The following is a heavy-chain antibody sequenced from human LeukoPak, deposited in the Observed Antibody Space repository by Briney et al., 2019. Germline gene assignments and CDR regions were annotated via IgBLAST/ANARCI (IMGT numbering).Heavy chain of an antibody. CDR1: GCSISSGGYY. CDR3: ARVVATVTTIERHFDY. CDR2: IYYSGST. V-gene: IGHV4-31*03. D-gene: IGHD4-17*01. Sequence: SETLSLTCTVSGCSISSGGYYWSWIRQHPGKGLEWIGYIYYSGSTYYNPSLKSRVTISVDTSKNQFSLKLSSVTAADTAVYYCARVVATVTTIERHFDYWGQGTLVTVSS. J-gene: IGHJ4*02.